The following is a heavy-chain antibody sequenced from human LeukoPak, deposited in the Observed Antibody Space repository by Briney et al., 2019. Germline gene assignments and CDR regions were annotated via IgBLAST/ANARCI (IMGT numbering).Heavy chain of an antibody. CDR1: GFTFSSYG. V-gene: IGHV3-30*18. Sequence: GGSLRLSCAASGFTFSSYGMHWVRQAPGKGLEWVAVISYDGSNKYYADSVKGRFTISRDNSKNTLYLQMNSPRAEDTAVYYCAKDQQWLKVFDYWGQGTLVTVSS. CDR2: ISYDGSNK. J-gene: IGHJ4*02. CDR3: AKDQQWLKVFDY. D-gene: IGHD6-19*01.